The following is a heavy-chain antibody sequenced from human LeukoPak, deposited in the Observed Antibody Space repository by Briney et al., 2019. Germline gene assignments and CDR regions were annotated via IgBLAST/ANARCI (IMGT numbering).Heavy chain of an antibody. CDR2: IYSGGST. D-gene: IGHD1-1*01. Sequence: GGSLRLSCAASGFIVSTNYMSWVRQAPGKGLEWISVIYSGGSTDYADSVKGRFIISRDNSKNTVYLQMNSLTAEDTAVYHCARDRRTDGMDVWGQGTTVTVSS. V-gene: IGHV3-53*01. J-gene: IGHJ6*02. CDR1: GFIVSTNY. CDR3: ARDRRTDGMDV.